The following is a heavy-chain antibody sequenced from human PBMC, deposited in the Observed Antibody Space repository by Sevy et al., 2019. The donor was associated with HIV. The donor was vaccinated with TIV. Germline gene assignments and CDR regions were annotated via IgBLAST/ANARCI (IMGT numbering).Heavy chain of an antibody. CDR2: IYYSGST. J-gene: IGHJ6*03. V-gene: IGHV4-39*01. CDR3: ARIRNSYYYMDV. Sequence: SETLSLTCTVSGGSISSSSYYWGWIRQPPGKGLEWIGSIYYSGSTYYNPSLKSRVTISVATSKNQFSLKLSSVTAADTAVYYFARIRNSYYYMDVWGKGTTVTVSS. CDR1: GGSISSSSYY.